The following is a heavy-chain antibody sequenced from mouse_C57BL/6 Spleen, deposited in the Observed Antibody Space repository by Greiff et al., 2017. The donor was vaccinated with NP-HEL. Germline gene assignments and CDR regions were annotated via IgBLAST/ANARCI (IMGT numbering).Heavy chain of an antibody. CDR1: GYTFTSYW. D-gene: IGHD2-13*01. J-gene: IGHJ1*03. Sequence: QVQLQQPGAELVKPGASVKLSCKASGYTFTSYWMHWVKQRPGQGLEWIGMIHPNSGSTNYNEKFKGKATLTVDTSSSTAYMQLSSLTSEDSAVYYCARRWGDYGYFDVWGTGTTVTVSS. CDR2: IHPNSGST. V-gene: IGHV1-64*01. CDR3: ARRWGDYGYFDV.